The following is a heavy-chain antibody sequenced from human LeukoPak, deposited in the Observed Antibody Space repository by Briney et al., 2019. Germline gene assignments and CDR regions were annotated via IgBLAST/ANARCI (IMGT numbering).Heavy chain of an antibody. CDR2: IYYSGST. CDR3: ARDWGSSWYRGYFDY. V-gene: IGHV4-59*12. CDR1: GGSISSYY. J-gene: IGHJ4*02. D-gene: IGHD6-13*01. Sequence: SETLSLTCTVSGGSISSYYWNWIRQPPGKGLEWIGYIYYSGSTNYNPSLKSRLTISVDTSKNQLSLKLSSVTAADTAVYYCARDWGSSWYRGYFDYWGQGTLVTVSS.